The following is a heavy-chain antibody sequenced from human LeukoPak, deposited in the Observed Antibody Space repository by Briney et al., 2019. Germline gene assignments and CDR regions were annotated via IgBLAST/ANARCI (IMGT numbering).Heavy chain of an antibody. CDR2: ISSSSTI. Sequence: PGGSLRLSCAASGFTFSSYSMNWVRQAPGKGLEWVSYISSSSTIYYADSVKGRFTISRDNAKNSLYLQMNSLRDEDTAVYYCAGRRGVYYDFWSGQPHQAFDIWGQGTMVTVSS. J-gene: IGHJ3*02. V-gene: IGHV3-48*02. D-gene: IGHD3-3*01. CDR1: GFTFSSYS. CDR3: AGRRGVYYDFWSGQPHQAFDI.